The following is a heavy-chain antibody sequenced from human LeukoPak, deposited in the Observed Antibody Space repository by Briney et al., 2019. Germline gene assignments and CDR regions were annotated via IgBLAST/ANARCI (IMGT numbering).Heavy chain of an antibody. V-gene: IGHV1-24*01. CDR3: ATGKGNWTNYDYYYYMDV. CDR2: FDPEDGET. CDR1: GYTLTELS. Sequence: GASVKVSCKVSGYTLTELSMHWVRQAPGKGLEWMGGFDPEDGETIYAQKFQGRVTMTEDTSTDTAYMELSSLRSEDTAVYYCATGKGNWTNYDYYYYMDVWGKGTTVTVSS. J-gene: IGHJ6*03. D-gene: IGHD1/OR15-1a*01.